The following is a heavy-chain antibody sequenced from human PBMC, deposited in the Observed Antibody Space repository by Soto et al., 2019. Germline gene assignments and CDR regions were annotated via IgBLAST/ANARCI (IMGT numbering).Heavy chain of an antibody. V-gene: IGHV1-69*01. D-gene: IGHD1-26*01. CDR3: ARGLIVEVPKGALDI. Sequence: QVHLVQSGAEVQKPGSSVKVFCKASGGTFSSYAIDWVRQAPGQGLEWMGGLTPIFGSANYAQRFQGRITITADESTSTAYMDLSSLRSEDTAVYFCARGLIVEVPKGALDIWAQGTMVTVS. CDR2: LTPIFGSA. J-gene: IGHJ3*02. CDR1: GGTFSSYA.